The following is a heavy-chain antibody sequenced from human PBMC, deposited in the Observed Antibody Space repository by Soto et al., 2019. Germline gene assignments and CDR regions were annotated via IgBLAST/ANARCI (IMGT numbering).Heavy chain of an antibody. Sequence: SVKVSCKASGGTFSSYAISWVRQAPGQGLEWMGGIIPIFGTANYAQKFQGRVTITADESTSTAYMELSSLRSEGTAVYYCARERHIITMVRGPLGYWGQGTLVTVSS. J-gene: IGHJ4*02. CDR3: ARERHIITMVRGPLGY. CDR1: GGTFSSYA. D-gene: IGHD3-10*01. CDR2: IIPIFGTA. V-gene: IGHV1-69*13.